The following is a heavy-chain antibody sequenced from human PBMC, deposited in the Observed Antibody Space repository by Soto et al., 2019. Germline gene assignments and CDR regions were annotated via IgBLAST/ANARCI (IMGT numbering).Heavy chain of an antibody. J-gene: IGHJ4*02. V-gene: IGHV4-59*08. D-gene: IGHD4-17*01. Sequence: SETLSLTSTVAGGSISSYYWSWIRQPPGKGLEWIGYIYYSGSTNYSPSLKSRVTISVDTSKNQLSLKLSSVTAADTAVYYCARRYGYYFDYWGQGTLVTVS. CDR1: GGSISSYY. CDR2: IYYSGST. CDR3: ARRYGYYFDY.